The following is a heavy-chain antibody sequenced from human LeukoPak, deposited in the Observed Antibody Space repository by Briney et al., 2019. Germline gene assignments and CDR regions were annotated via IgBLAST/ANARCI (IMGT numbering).Heavy chain of an antibody. J-gene: IGHJ5*02. CDR3: AREGGRYCSTTSCYFT. D-gene: IGHD2-2*01. CDR1: RFTFSSYG. V-gene: IGHV3-30*02. Sequence: PVGSLRLSCAASRFTFSSYGMHWVRQAPGKGLEWVAYIQYDGSNEQYADSVKGRFSISRDSSKNILYLQMNSLRAEDTAMYYCAREGGRYCSTTSCYFTWGQGTLVTVSS. CDR2: IQYDGSNE.